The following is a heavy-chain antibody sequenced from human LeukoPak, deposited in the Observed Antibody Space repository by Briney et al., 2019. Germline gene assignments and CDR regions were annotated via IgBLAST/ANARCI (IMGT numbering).Heavy chain of an antibody. D-gene: IGHD6-19*01. Sequence: GGSLRLSCAASGFTFPGYWMSWVRQAPGKGLEWVANIKQDGSEKYYVDSVKGRFTISRDNAKNSLYLQMNSLRAEDTAVYYCARDTTSGWPLIYYYYMDVWGKGTTVTVSS. CDR1: GFTFPGYW. CDR2: IKQDGSEK. CDR3: ARDTTSGWPLIYYYYMDV. V-gene: IGHV3-7*01. J-gene: IGHJ6*03.